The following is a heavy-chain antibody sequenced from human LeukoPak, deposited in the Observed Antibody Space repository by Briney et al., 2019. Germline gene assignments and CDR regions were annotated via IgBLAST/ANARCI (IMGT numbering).Heavy chain of an antibody. CDR3: ARGGGYTLHYYHYMDV. V-gene: IGHV4-30-4*08. CDR2: IYYSGST. CDR1: GGSISSGDYY. Sequence: SQTLSLTCTVSGGSISSGDYYWSWIRQPPGKGLEWIGYIYYSGSTYYNPSLKSRVTISVDTSKNQFSLKLSSVTAADTAVYYCARGGGYTLHYYHYMDVWGKGTTVTVSS. D-gene: IGHD6-13*01. J-gene: IGHJ6*03.